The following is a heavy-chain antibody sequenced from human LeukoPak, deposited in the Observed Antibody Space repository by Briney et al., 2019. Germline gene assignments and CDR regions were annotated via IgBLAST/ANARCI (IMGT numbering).Heavy chain of an antibody. CDR1: GLSVSSNY. V-gene: IGHV3-53*01. D-gene: IGHD3-3*02. CDR3: ARATPSIHYGMDV. J-gene: IGHJ6*02. CDR2: IYSGGST. Sequence: GGSLRLSCAASGLSVSSNYISWVRQAPGKGLEWVSVIYSGGSTFYADSVKGRFTISRDNSKNTLYLQMNSLRAEDTAVYYCARATPSIHYGMDVWGQGTTVTVSS.